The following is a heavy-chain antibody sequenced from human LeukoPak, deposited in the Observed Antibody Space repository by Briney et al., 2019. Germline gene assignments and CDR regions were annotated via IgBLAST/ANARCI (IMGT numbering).Heavy chain of an antibody. J-gene: IGHJ4*02. CDR3: ARDRSITMVRGVILDY. V-gene: IGHV3-23*01. CDR2: ICGSGGST. Sequence: GGSLRLSCAAPGFTFSTSATTWVRQAPGEGLEWVLVICGSGGSTYYADAVKGRFTISRDNSKNTLYLQMNSLRAEDTAVYYCARDRSITMVRGVILDYWGQGTLVTVSS. CDR1: GFTFSTSA. D-gene: IGHD3-10*01.